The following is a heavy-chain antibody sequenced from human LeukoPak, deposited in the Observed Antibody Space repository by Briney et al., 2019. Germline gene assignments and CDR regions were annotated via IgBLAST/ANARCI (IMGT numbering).Heavy chain of an antibody. CDR2: MNPNSGNT. CDR1: GYTFTSYD. CDR3: ARDPYSSLGDAFDI. J-gene: IGHJ3*02. Sequence: ASVKVSCKASGYTFTSYDINWVRQAPGQGLEWMGWMNPNSGNTGCAQKFQGRVTMTRDTSISTAYMELSSLRSEDTAVYYCARDPYSSLGDAFDIWGQGTMVTVSS. D-gene: IGHD6-6*01. V-gene: IGHV1-8*01.